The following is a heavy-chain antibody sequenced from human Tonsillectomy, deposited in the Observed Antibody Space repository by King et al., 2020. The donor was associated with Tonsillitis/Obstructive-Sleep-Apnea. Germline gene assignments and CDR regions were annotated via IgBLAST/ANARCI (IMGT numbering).Heavy chain of an antibody. D-gene: IGHD5-12*01. CDR1: GFTFGDYT. CDR3: IRGGGPTKGAFDI. V-gene: IGHV3-49*03. CDR2: IRTKPYGGTT. J-gene: IGHJ3*02. Sequence: VQLVESGGGLEQPGRSPRLSCTASGFTFGDYTVNWLRQAPGKGLEWLGFIRTKPYGGTTEYAAPVKGRFTISRDDSKSIAYLQMNSLKIEDTAVYYCIRGGGPTKGAFDIWGQGTMVTVSS.